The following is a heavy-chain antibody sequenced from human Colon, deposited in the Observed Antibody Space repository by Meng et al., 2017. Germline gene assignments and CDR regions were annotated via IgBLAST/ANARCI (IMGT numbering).Heavy chain of an antibody. CDR3: ARGNGANWGKFDY. CDR2: TYYRSKWSN. J-gene: IGHJ4*02. V-gene: IGHV6-1*01. Sequence: LRLSCVIFGDSVSTNSVTWNWFRQSPSRGLEWLGRTYYRSKWSNDSAVSVKSRISINPDTSKNQFSLQLSSVTPEDTAVYYCARGNGANWGKFDYWGQGTLVTVSS. CDR1: GDSVSTNSVT. D-gene: IGHD7-27*01.